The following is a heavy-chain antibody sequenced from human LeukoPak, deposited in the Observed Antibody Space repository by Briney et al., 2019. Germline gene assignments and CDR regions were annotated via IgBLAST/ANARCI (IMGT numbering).Heavy chain of an antibody. J-gene: IGHJ4*02. V-gene: IGHV4-4*09. D-gene: IGHD3-16*01. CDR2: IYISGDT. Sequence: NPSEALSLTCTVSGVSISSYYWSWIRQPPGKGLECIGYIYISGDTNYNPSLKSRVTMSLDTSKNQFSLKLSSLTAADTAVYYCARGARLFDSWGQGTLVTVSS. CDR3: ARGARLFDS. CDR1: GVSISSYY.